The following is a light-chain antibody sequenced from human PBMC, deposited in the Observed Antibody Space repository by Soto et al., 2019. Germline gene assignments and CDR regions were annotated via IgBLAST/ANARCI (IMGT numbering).Light chain of an antibody. Sequence: DIQMTQSPSSLSASVGDRVTITCRASQSISSYLNWYQQKPGKAPKLLIYAASSLQSGVPSRFSGSGSGTGFTLTISILQPADFATYYCEQSYSTPFTFGPGNKVDIQ. V-gene: IGKV1-39*01. CDR2: AAS. J-gene: IGKJ3*01. CDR3: EQSYSTPFT. CDR1: QSISSY.